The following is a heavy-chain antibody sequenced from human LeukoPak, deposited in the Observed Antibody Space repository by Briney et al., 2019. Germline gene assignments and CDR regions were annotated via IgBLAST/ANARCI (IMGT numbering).Heavy chain of an antibody. V-gene: IGHV3-15*01. J-gene: IGHJ4*02. CDR2: IKSKTDGGAT. Sequence: GGSLRLSCATSGFTFSKAWMTWVRQAPGKGLEWVDRIKSKTDGGATDYAAPVKGRFTISTDDSKTTLYLQMNSLKTEDTAVYYCTTVAYNSLFFRGQGTLVTVSS. CDR1: GFTFSKAW. CDR3: TTVAYNSLFF. D-gene: IGHD2/OR15-2a*01.